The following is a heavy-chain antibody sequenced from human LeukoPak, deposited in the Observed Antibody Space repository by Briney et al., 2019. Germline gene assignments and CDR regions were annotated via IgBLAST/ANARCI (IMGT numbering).Heavy chain of an antibody. CDR1: GYSFTNYW. Sequence: GESLKISREGSGYSFTNYWIGWVRQMPGKGLEWMGIIYPGDSDTRYSPSFQGQVTISADKSISTAYLQWSSLRASDTAMYYCARARYSSNWDFDYWGQGTLVTVSS. V-gene: IGHV5-51*01. D-gene: IGHD6-13*01. J-gene: IGHJ4*02. CDR2: IYPGDSDT. CDR3: ARARYSSNWDFDY.